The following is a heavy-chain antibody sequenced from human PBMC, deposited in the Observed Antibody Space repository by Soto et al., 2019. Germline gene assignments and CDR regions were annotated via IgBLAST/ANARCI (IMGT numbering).Heavy chain of an antibody. CDR2: MNPKTGNT. J-gene: IGHJ5*02. CDR1: GYIFTNFD. CDR3: ASGLDP. V-gene: IGHV1-8*01. Sequence: QVRLVQSGAEVKKPGASVKVSCKTSGYIFTNFDINWVRQASGQGLEWTGWMNPKTGNTGYARQFQGRVTLSRDVSKSTAYMEMNSLRAQDTAVYYCASGLDPWGQGTLVTVSP.